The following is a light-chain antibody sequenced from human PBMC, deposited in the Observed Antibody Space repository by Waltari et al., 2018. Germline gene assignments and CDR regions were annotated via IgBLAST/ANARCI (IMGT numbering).Light chain of an antibody. CDR3: ETGGHGTWV. Sequence: QLVLTQSPSASASLGASVKLTCTLSSGHSSNIIAWLPQQPGKGPRYLMKVNSDGSHRKGEEIPDRFSGSSSGAERYLTISSLQSEDEADYYCETGGHGTWVFGGGTKLTVL. V-gene: IGLV4-69*01. CDR1: SGHSSNI. J-gene: IGLJ3*02. CDR2: VNSDGSH.